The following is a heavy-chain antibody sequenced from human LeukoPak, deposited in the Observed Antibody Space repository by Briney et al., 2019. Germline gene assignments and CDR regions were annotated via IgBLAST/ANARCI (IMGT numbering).Heavy chain of an antibody. D-gene: IGHD6-19*01. CDR3: ARSGGYSSPQNY. Sequence: SQTLSLTCTVSGGSISSYYWSWIRQPPGKGLEWIGYIYYSGSTNYSPSLKSRVTISLDTSKSQFSLKLTSVTAADTAVYYCARSGGYSSPQNYWGQGTLVTVSS. CDR2: IYYSGST. CDR1: GGSISSYY. J-gene: IGHJ4*02. V-gene: IGHV4-59*01.